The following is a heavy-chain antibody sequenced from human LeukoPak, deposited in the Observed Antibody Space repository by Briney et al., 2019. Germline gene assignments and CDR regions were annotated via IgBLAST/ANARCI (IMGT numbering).Heavy chain of an antibody. J-gene: IGHJ4*02. CDR1: GFTVSSNF. CDR2: IGGGGST. D-gene: IGHD3-22*01. V-gene: IGHV3-66*01. Sequence: GSLRLSCAASGFTVSSNFMSWVRQAPGKGLEWVSVIGGGGSTYYADSVKGRFTISRDNAKNTLYLQMNSLRAEDTAVYYCARDLELVYYDSSGYDYWGQGTLVTVSS. CDR3: ARDLELVYYDSSGYDY.